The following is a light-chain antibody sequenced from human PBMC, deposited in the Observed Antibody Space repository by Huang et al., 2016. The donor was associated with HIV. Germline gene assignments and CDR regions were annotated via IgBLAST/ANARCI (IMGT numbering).Light chain of an antibody. CDR2: AAS. Sequence: AIRITQSPSSLSASTGDRVTITCRASQDISSYLAWYQQKPGEAPKLLIFAASTLQSGVPSRFSGGGSGTDITLTINCLQSEDLATYFCQQYDTYPHTFGQGTRVEMK. CDR1: QDISSY. V-gene: IGKV1-8*01. J-gene: IGKJ5*01. CDR3: QQYDTYPHT.